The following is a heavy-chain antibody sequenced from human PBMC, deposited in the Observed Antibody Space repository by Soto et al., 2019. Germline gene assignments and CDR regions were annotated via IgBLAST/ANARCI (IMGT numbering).Heavy chain of an antibody. CDR1: GGSISSGDYY. Sequence: SETLSLTCTVSGGSISSGDYYWSWIRQPPGKGLEWIGYIYYSGTTSYSPSLKSRVAISLDTSKNQFSLSLNFVTAADTAVYYCARGRGYSYGLDPWGQESLVTVSS. J-gene: IGHJ5*02. V-gene: IGHV4-30-4*01. CDR3: ARGRGYSYGLDP. D-gene: IGHD5-18*01. CDR2: IYYSGTT.